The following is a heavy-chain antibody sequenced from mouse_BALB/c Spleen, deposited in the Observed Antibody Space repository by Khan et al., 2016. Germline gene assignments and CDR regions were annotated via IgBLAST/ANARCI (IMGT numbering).Heavy chain of an antibody. J-gene: IGHJ1*01. Sequence: EVELVESGGGLVQPGGSLKLSCAASGFTFSSYTMSWVRQTPEKRLEWVAYISNGNSTYYPATVKGRFTISRDNAKNTLYLQMSSLKSEDTAMYYCARHGGRPYWYFAVWCAGTTVTVSS. CDR1: GFTFSSYT. CDR3: ARHGGRPYWYFAV. V-gene: IGHV5-12-2*01. CDR2: ISNGNST.